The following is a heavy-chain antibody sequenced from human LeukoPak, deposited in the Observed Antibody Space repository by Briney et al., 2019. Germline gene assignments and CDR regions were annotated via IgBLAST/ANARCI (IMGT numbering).Heavy chain of an antibody. D-gene: IGHD1-1*01. Sequence: SETLSLTCTVSGGSISSSSYYWGWIRQPPGKGLEWIGSIYYSGSTYYNPSLKSRVTISVDTSKNQFSLKLSSVTAADTAVYYCARGRFTGTLFDYWGQGTLVTVSS. V-gene: IGHV4-39*07. J-gene: IGHJ4*02. CDR1: GGSISSSSYY. CDR3: ARGRFTGTLFDY. CDR2: IYYSGST.